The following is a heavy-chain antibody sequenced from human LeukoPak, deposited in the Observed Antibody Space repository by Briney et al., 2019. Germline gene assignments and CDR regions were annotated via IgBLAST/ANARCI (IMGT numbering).Heavy chain of an antibody. D-gene: IGHD5-18*01. CDR1: RFTFSSFV. J-gene: IGHJ6*02. CDR3: ARVSGRIQIWPQPFGDGMDV. CDR2: ISGSGRST. V-gene: IGHV3-23*01. Sequence: GGSLRLSCAASRFTFSSFVMGWVRQAPGKGLECVSAISGSGRSTYYADSVKGRFTISREDSKNTLYLQMNSLRAEDTATYYCARVSGRIQIWPQPFGDGMDVWGQGTTVTVSS.